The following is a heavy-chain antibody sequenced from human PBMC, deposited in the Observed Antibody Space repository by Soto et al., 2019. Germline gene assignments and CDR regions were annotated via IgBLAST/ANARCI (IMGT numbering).Heavy chain of an antibody. D-gene: IGHD3-3*01. CDR3: ARRRTWSRWCFDL. V-gene: IGHV1-8*01. Sequence: QVQLLQSGAEVKKPGTSVRVSCRASGYTFKAYDINCVRRAPGQGLEWMGWMNPNSGNTAYARKFLDRITITRSVSASTAFMELSSLTPDDKAVYYCARRRTWSRWCFDLWGRGTQVTVSS. J-gene: IGHJ2*01. CDR1: GYTFKAYD. CDR2: MNPNSGNT.